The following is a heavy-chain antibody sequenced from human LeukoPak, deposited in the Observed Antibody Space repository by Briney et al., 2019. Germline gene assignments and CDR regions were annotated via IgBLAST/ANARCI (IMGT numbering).Heavy chain of an antibody. CDR2: IIPIFGTA. D-gene: IGHD3-10*02. J-gene: IGHJ4*02. CDR3: ARGTMFPYYFDY. CDR1: GGTFSSYA. V-gene: IGHV1-69*13. Sequence: SVKVSCKASGGTFSSYAISWVRQAPGQGLEWMGGIIPIFGTANYAQKFQGRVTITADESTSTAYMELSSLRSEDTAVYYCARGTMFPYYFDYWGQGTLVTVSS.